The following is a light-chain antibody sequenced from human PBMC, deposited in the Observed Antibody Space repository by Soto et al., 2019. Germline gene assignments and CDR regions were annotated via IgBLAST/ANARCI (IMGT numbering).Light chain of an antibody. CDR1: QSISSW. CDR3: QHRT. Sequence: DIQMTQSPSTLSASVGDRVTITCRASQSISSWLAWYQQKPGKAPKLLIYDASSLESGVPSRFSGSGSGTGFTLTISSLQPDDFATYYCQHRTFGRGTKLEIK. CDR2: DAS. V-gene: IGKV1-5*01. J-gene: IGKJ2*02.